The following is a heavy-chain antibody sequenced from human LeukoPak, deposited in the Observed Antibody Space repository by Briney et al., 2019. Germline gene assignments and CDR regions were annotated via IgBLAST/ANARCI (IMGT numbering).Heavy chain of an antibody. J-gene: IGHJ4*02. CDR2: VYYGRSP. D-gene: IGHD6-25*01. CDR3: ARSSGTGPFSY. V-gene: IGHV4-39*02. CDR1: GGSISSSSYY. Sequence: PSETLSLTCTVSGGSISSSSYYWGWLRQPPGKGLEWIGSVYYGRSPYFNPSLDRRATISVDTSKNHFSLKMSPVAAADTAVYYCARSSGTGPFSYWGQGTLVTVSS.